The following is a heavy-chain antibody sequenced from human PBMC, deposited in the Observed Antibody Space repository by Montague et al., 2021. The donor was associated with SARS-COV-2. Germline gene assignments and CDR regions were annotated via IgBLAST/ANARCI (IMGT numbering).Heavy chain of an antibody. V-gene: IGHV4-31*03. Sequence: TLSLTCTVSGGSISSGRYYWSWIRQHPGKGLEWIGYIYYSGSTHYNPSLKSRVTISVDTSKNQFSLKLSSVTAADTAVYYCARGGYYYSSGYALLYYYYGMDVWGQGTPVTVSS. J-gene: IGHJ6*02. D-gene: IGHD3-22*01. CDR2: IYYSGST. CDR3: ARGGYYYSSGYALLYYYYGMDV. CDR1: GGSISSGRYY.